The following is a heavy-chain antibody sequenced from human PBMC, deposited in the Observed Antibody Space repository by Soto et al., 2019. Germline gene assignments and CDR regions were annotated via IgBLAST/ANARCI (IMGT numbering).Heavy chain of an antibody. V-gene: IGHV3-15*07. Sequence: AGGSLRLSCAASGFTFSNAWLHWVRQVPGKGLEWVGRIKSKTDGGTTDYAAPVKGRFTISRDDSKNTLYLQMNSLEIEDTAVYYCITATTVVTIGYHYWGQGTLVTGSS. D-gene: IGHD2-21*02. CDR2: IKSKTDGGTT. CDR3: ITATTVVTIGYHY. J-gene: IGHJ4*02. CDR1: GFTFSNAW.